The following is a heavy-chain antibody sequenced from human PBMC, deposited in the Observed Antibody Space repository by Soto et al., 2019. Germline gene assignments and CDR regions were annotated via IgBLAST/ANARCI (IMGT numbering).Heavy chain of an antibody. D-gene: IGHD3-10*01. V-gene: IGHV4-31*03. J-gene: IGHJ5*02. CDR1: GGSISSGGYY. CDR2: IYYSGST. Sequence: QVQLQESGPGLVKPSQTLSLTCTVSGGSISSGGYYWSWIRQHPGKGLEWIGYIYYSGSTYYNPSLKSRVTISVDPSKNQFSLKLSSVTAADTAVYYCARARSSGSYYNRNWFDPWGQGTLVTVSS. CDR3: ARARSSGSYYNRNWFDP.